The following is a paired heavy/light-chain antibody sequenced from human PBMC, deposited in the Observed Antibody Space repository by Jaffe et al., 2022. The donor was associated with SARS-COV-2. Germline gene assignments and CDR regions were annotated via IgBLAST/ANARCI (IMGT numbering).Light chain of an antibody. CDR2: AAS. J-gene: IGKJ3*01. Sequence: EIVLTQSPGTLSLSPGERATLSCRASQSVSSNFLAWYQQKPGQAPRLLIYAASSRATGIPDRFSGSGSGTDFRLTISRLEPEDFALYYCQQYGDSPRITFGPGTKVDIK. V-gene: IGKV3-20*01. CDR3: QQYGDSPRIT. CDR1: QSVSSNF.
Heavy chain of an antibody. D-gene: IGHD1-26*01. CDR3: AADSGDGRHRPGPLAL. CDR1: GYSITSGFY. J-gene: IGHJ4*02. CDR2: IYHSGTT. V-gene: IGHV4-38-2*02. Sequence: QVQLQESGPGLVKPSETLSLTCSVSGYSITSGFYWDWIRQPPGKGLEWIGSIYHSGTTHYNPSLESRVTMSVDTSKNQFSLKLTSVTAADTAVYYCAADSGDGRHRPGPLALWGQGILVTVSS.